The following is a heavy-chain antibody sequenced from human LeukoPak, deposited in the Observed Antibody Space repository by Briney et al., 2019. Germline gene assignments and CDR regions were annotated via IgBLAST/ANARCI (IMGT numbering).Heavy chain of an antibody. D-gene: IGHD6-13*01. CDR1: GFTFSSYT. CDR3: TMRGNTWYDC. J-gene: IGHJ4*02. Sequence: PGGSLRLSCAASGFTFSSYTMNWVRQAPGKGLEWVSVIYSGGSAYYADSVKGRFTISRDNSENTVDLQMNSLRVEDTAVYYCTMRGNTWYDCWGQGTLVTVSS. CDR2: IYSGGSA. V-gene: IGHV3-53*01.